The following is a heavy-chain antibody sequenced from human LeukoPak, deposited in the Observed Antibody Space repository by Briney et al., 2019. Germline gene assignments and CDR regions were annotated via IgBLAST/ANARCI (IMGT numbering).Heavy chain of an antibody. CDR2: IYPGDSDT. V-gene: IGHV5-51*01. Sequence: GESLKISCKGSGYSFTSYWIGWVRQMPGKGLVWIGIIYPGDSDTRYSPSFQGQVTISADKSISTAYLQWSSLKASDTAMYYCASQIADIPDAFDIWGQGTMVTVSS. J-gene: IGHJ3*02. CDR1: GYSFTSYW. CDR3: ASQIADIPDAFDI. D-gene: IGHD2-2*02.